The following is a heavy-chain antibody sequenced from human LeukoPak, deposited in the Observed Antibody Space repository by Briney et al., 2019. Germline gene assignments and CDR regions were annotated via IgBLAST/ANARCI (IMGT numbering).Heavy chain of an antibody. D-gene: IGHD2/OR15-2a*01. CDR2: ISGSGGST. V-gene: IGHV3-23*01. CDR1: GFTFSSYA. CDR3: AKDPLVNSQEYFDY. Sequence: GGSLRLSCAASGFTFSSYAMSWVRQAPGKGLEWVSAISGSGGSTYYADAVKGRFTISRDNSKNTLYLQMNSLRAEDTAVYYCAKDPLVNSQEYFDYWGQGTLVTVSS. J-gene: IGHJ4*02.